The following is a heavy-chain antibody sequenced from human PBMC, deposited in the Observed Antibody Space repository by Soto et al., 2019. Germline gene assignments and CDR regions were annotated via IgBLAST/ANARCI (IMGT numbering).Heavy chain of an antibody. CDR2: ISSSGSTI. J-gene: IGHJ6*02. D-gene: IGHD2-2*02. V-gene: IGHV3-48*03. CDR1: GFTFSSYE. Sequence: LRLSCAASGFTFSSYEMNWVRQAPGKGLEWVSYISSSGSTIYYADSVKGRFTISRDNAKNSLYLQMNSLRAEDTAVYYCARDRCSSTSCYIPSYYGMDVWGQGTTVTVSS. CDR3: ARDRCSSTSCYIPSYYGMDV.